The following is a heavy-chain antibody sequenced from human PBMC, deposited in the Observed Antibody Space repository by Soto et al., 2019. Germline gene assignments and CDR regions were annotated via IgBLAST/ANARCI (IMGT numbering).Heavy chain of an antibody. D-gene: IGHD4-17*01. J-gene: IGHJ4*02. CDR2: ISASGGST. V-gene: IGHV3-23*01. Sequence: EVQLLESGGGLVQPGGSLRLSCAASRFSFSTYAMSWVRQAPGKGLEWVSSISASGGSTYYADSVKGRFTISRDNSKSTLFLQMSSLRDEDTAVYYCAKSTRQYGDRVSFDYWGQGTLVTVSS. CDR1: RFSFSTYA. CDR3: AKSTRQYGDRVSFDY.